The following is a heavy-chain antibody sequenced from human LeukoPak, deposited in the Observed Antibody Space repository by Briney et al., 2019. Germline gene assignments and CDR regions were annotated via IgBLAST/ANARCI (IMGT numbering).Heavy chain of an antibody. Sequence: PGGSLRLSCAASGFTFSSYWMSWVRQAPGKGLEWVANIKQDGSEKYYVDSVKGRFTISRDNAKNSLYMQMNSLRAEDTAVYYCAKSSGGYSYGLGYFDYWGQGTLVTVSS. D-gene: IGHD5-18*01. CDR3: AKSSGGYSYGLGYFDY. CDR2: IKQDGSEK. J-gene: IGHJ4*02. CDR1: GFTFSSYW. V-gene: IGHV3-7*01.